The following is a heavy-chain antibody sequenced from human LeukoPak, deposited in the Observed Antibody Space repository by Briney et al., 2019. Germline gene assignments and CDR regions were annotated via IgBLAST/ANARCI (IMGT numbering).Heavy chain of an antibody. J-gene: IGHJ4*02. CDR2: ISYDGRNI. V-gene: IGHV3-30*18. CDR3: AKGPLRGTAAAIDY. CDR1: GFTFSSYA. Sequence: GGSLRLSCAASGFTFSSYAMSWVRQAPGKGLEWVAVISYDGRNIHYPDSVKGRFTISRDISTDTLWLQMDSLRTEDTAVYYCAKGPLRGTAAAIDYWGQGTLVTVSS. D-gene: IGHD2-2*01.